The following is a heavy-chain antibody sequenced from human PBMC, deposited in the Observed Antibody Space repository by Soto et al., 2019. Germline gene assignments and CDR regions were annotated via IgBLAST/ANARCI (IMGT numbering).Heavy chain of an antibody. Sequence: GSQRLSCAGSGFTFRKYWINWGRLAPGKGLGWVANTNEDVGERQYMDSVEGRFTVSRDNHKNLLYLQMGTLRAEDTAVYYCARAPNAHSMDVWGQGTTVTVSS. CDR2: TNEDVGER. J-gene: IGHJ6*02. V-gene: IGHV3-7*01. CDR1: GFTFRKYW. CDR3: ARAPNAHSMDV.